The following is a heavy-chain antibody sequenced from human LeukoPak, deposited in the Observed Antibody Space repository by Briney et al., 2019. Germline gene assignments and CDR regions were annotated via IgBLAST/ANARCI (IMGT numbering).Heavy chain of an antibody. CDR3: AKTLGSNDHAFDI. Sequence: PGRSLCLFCAADGFIVGSYGMGWVRQPPGVWSEWVSAISGSGSNTYYGDSVKGRFTISRDNSKSTLYLQMNSLRVEDTAVYYCAKTLGSNDHAFDIWGQGPTVMVSS. CDR1: GFIVGSYG. J-gene: IGHJ3*02. CDR2: ISGSGSNT. D-gene: IGHD2-15*01. V-gene: IGHV3-23*01.